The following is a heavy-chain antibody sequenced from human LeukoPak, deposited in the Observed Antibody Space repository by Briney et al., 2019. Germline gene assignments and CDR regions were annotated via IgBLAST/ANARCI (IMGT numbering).Heavy chain of an antibody. Sequence: GGSLRLSCAASGFTFSSYVMSWVRQAAGKGLEWVSAISGSGGSTYYADSVKRRFTFSRDNSKNTLYLQMNSLRAEDTAVYYCAKGLYYFDYWGQGTLVTVSS. V-gene: IGHV3-23*01. D-gene: IGHD2-21*02. J-gene: IGHJ4*02. CDR2: ISGSGGST. CDR1: GFTFSSYV. CDR3: AKGLYYFDY.